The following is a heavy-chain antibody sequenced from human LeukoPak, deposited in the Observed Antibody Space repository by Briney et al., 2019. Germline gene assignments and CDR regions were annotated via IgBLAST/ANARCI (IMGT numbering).Heavy chain of an antibody. D-gene: IGHD2-2*01. J-gene: IGHJ6*02. V-gene: IGHV3-21*04. CDR3: AKDRDQRTQFYYYYYGMDV. CDR1: GFTFSSYS. Sequence: GGSLRLSCAASGFTFSSYSMNWVRQAPGKGLEWVSSISSSSSYIYYADSVKGRFTISRDNAKNSLYLQMNSLRVEDMAVYYCAKDRDQRTQFYYYYYGMDVWGQGTTVTVSS. CDR2: ISSSSSYI.